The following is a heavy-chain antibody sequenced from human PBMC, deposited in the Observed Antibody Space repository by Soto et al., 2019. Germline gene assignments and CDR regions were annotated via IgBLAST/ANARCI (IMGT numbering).Heavy chain of an antibody. D-gene: IGHD3-10*01. CDR1: GGSFSSYY. Sequence: SETLSLTCAVYGGSFSSYYWSWIRQPPGKGLEWIGVINHSGSTNYDPSLKSRVTISVDTSKNQFSLKLSSVTAADTAVYYCARDSPHYYGDDWGQGTLVTVSS. J-gene: IGHJ4*02. CDR2: INHSGST. CDR3: ARDSPHYYGDD. V-gene: IGHV4-34*09.